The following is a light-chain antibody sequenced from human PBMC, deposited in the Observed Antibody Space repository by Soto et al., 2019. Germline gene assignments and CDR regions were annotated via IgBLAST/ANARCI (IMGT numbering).Light chain of an antibody. CDR1: SSNIGSNT. Sequence: QLVLTQAPSASGTPGQRVTISCSGSSSNIGSNTVNWYQQLPGTAPKLLIYSNSQRPSGVPDRFSGSKSGTSASLAISGLQSEDEADYYCAAWDDSLNGYVFGTGTKVTVL. J-gene: IGLJ1*01. CDR3: AAWDDSLNGYV. V-gene: IGLV1-44*01. CDR2: SNS.